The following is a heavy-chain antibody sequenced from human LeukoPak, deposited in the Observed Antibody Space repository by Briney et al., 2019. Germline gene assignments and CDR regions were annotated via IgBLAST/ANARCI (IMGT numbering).Heavy chain of an antibody. CDR2: ISGSGGST. CDR1: GFTFSSYA. D-gene: IGHD2-15*01. V-gene: IGHV3-23*01. CDR3: AREGAGYCSGGSCYSDAFDI. J-gene: IGHJ3*02. Sequence: GGSLRLSCAASGFTFSSYAMSWVRQAPGKGLEWVSAISGSGGSTYYADSVKGRFTISRDNAKNTLYLQMNSLRAEDTAVYYCAREGAGYCSGGSCYSDAFDIWGQGTMVTVSS.